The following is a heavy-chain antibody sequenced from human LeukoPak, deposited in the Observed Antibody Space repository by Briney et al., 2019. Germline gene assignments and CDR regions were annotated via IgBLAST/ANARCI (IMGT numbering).Heavy chain of an antibody. Sequence: PSETLTLTCAVYGGSFSGYYWSWIRQPPGKGLEWIGEINHSGSTNYNPSLKSRVTISVDTSKNQFSLKLSSVTAADTAVYYCARGQRAAGTLPWGQGTLVTVSS. J-gene: IGHJ5*02. CDR1: GGSFSGYY. V-gene: IGHV4-34*01. CDR3: ARGQRAAGTLP. CDR2: INHSGST. D-gene: IGHD6-13*01.